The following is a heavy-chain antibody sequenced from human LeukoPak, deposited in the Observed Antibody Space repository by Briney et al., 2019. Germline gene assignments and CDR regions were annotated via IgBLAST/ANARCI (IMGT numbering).Heavy chain of an antibody. CDR3: AKADRRSDLPYYFDY. V-gene: IGHV3-23*01. CDR2: ISGSGGST. Sequence: GGTLRLSCAASGFTFSSYGMSWVRQAPGKGLEWVSAISGSGGSTYYADSVRGRFTISRDNSKNTLFLQMNSLRAEDTAVYYCAKADRRSDLPYYFDYWGQGTLVTVSS. J-gene: IGHJ4*02. CDR1: GFTFSSYG.